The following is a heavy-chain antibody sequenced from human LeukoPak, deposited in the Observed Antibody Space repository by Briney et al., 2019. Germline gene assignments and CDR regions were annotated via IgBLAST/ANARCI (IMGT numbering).Heavy chain of an antibody. Sequence: GGSLRLSCAASEFMFSSYTMAWVRQAPGKGLEWVSLISAGGRSTYYADSVKGRFTISRDNSKNTLYLQMNSLRAEDTAVYYCAKASNYGSGSYYPRGVDYWGQGTLVTVSS. V-gene: IGHV3-23*01. CDR1: EFMFSSYT. D-gene: IGHD3-10*01. J-gene: IGHJ4*02. CDR3: AKASNYGSGSYYPRGVDY. CDR2: ISAGGRST.